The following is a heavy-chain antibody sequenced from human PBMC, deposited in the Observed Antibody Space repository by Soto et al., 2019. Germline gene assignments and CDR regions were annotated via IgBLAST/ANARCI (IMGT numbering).Heavy chain of an antibody. CDR1: GGSFSTYG. CDR3: ARELDTYYGGNSLALDY. J-gene: IGHJ4*02. CDR2: IIPKFGTT. Sequence: QVQLVQSGAEVKKPGSSVKVSCKASGGSFSTYGINWVRLAPGQGLEWMGGIIPKFGTTNYAQKFRGRVTITADESTNTAYMELNYLRSEDTAVYCCARELDTYYGGNSLALDYWGQGTLVTVSS. V-gene: IGHV1-69*13. D-gene: IGHD4-17*01.